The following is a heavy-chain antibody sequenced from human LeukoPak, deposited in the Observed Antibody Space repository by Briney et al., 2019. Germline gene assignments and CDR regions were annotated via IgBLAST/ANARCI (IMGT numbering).Heavy chain of an antibody. CDR3: ARAPPRVLRYFDWYTTGDWFDP. CDR1: GGSFSGYY. CDR2: INHSGST. V-gene: IGHV4-34*01. J-gene: IGHJ5*02. D-gene: IGHD3-9*01. Sequence: SETLSLTCAVYGGSFSGYYWSWIRQPPGKGLEWIGEINHSGSTNYNPSLKSRVAISVDTSKNQFSLKLSSVTAADTAVYYCARAPPRVLRYFDWYTTGDWFDPWGQGTLVTVSS.